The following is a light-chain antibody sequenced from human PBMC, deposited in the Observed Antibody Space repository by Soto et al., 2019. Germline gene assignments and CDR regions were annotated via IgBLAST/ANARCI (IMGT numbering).Light chain of an antibody. J-gene: IGLJ1*01. CDR3: SSFAGTIFYV. CDR2: EVT. V-gene: IGLV2-8*01. CDR1: SSDVGGYNY. Sequence: QSALTQPPSASGSPGQSVTISCTGTSSDVGGYNYVSWYQQHPGKAPKLMIYEVTTRPSGVPDRFSGSKSGNTAALTVSGLQFEDEADYFCSSFAGTIFYVFGTGTKVTVL.